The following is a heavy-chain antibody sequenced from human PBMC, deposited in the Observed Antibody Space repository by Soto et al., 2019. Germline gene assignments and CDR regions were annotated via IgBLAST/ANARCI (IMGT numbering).Heavy chain of an antibody. D-gene: IGHD6-13*01. CDR1: GGSISSSSYY. CDR2: IYYSGST. V-gene: IGHV4-39*01. Sequence: QLQLQESGPGLVKPSETLSLTCTVSGGSISSSSYYWGWIRQPPGKGLECIGSIYYSGSTSYNPSLKSRVTISVDTSKNQFSLKLSSVPAADTAVYYCARRGSSSWYGYWGQGTLVTVSS. J-gene: IGHJ4*02. CDR3: ARRGSSSWYGY.